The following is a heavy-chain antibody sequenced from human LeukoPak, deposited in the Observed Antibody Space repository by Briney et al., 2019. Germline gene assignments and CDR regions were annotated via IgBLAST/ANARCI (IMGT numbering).Heavy chain of an antibody. D-gene: IGHD6-13*01. CDR2: IYYSGST. CDR3: ARAGGAGSPYWYFDL. J-gene: IGHJ2*01. CDR1: GVSISSDDYY. Sequence: IPPQTLSLTCTVSGVSISSDDYYWSWIRQPPGRGLEWIGYIYYSGSTNYNPSLKSRVTISVDTSKNQFSLKLSSVTAADTAVYYCARAGGAGSPYWYFDLWGRGTLVTVSS. V-gene: IGHV4-30-4*01.